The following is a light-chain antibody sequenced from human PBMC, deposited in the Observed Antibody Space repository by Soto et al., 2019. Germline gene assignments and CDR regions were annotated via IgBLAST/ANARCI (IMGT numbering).Light chain of an antibody. CDR2: DGS. Sequence: EIVLTQSPATLSLSPGERATLSCRASQSVSSYLAWYQQKPGQAPRLLVYDGSHRATGTPARFSGSGSGTDFTLTISSLEPEDFAVYYCQQRSNWPPLTFGGGTRLEIK. V-gene: IGKV3-11*01. CDR3: QQRSNWPPLT. CDR1: QSVSSY. J-gene: IGKJ4*01.